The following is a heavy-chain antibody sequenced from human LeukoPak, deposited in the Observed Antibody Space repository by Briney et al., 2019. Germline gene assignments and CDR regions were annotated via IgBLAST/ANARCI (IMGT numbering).Heavy chain of an antibody. CDR2: ISGSGGST. D-gene: IGHD3-10*01. J-gene: IGHJ4*02. Sequence: PGGSLRLSCAASGFTFSSYAMSWVRQAPGKGLEWVSAISGSGGSTYYADSVKGRFTISRDNSKNTLYLQMNSLRAEDTAVYYCAKSSYGSGSYYSYLFDDWGQGTLVTVSS. CDR1: GFTFSSYA. V-gene: IGHV3-23*01. CDR3: AKSSYGSGSYYSYLFDD.